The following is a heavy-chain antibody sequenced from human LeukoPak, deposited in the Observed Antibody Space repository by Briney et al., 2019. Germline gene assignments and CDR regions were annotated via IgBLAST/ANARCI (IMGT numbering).Heavy chain of an antibody. CDR1: GFTFSSYA. CDR2: ISYDGSNK. J-gene: IGHJ6*02. Sequence: PGGSLRLSCAASGFTFSSYAMHWVRQAPGKGLEWVAVISYDGSNKYYADSVKGRFTISRDNSKNTLYLQMNSLRAEDTAVYYCARDPVLGSGFDYYSMDVWGQGTTVTVSS. CDR3: ARDPVLGSGFDYYSMDV. V-gene: IGHV3-30-3*01. D-gene: IGHD2-15*01.